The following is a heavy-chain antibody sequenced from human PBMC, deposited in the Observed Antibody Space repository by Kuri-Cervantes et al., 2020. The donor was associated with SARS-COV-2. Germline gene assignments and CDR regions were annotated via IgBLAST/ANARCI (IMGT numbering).Heavy chain of an antibody. D-gene: IGHD4-23*01. CDR1: GGSFSGYY. CDR3: ARPGGFLDV. Sequence: SETLSLTCAVYGGSFSGYYWSWSRQPPGKGMEWIGEINHSGSTNYNPSLKSRVTISVDTSKNQFSLKLSSVTAADTAVYYFARPGGFLDVWGKGTTVTVSS. V-gene: IGHV4-34*01. CDR2: INHSGST. J-gene: IGHJ6*04.